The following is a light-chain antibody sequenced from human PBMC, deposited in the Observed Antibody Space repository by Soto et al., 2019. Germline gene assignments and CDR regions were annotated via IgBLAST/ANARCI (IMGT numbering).Light chain of an antibody. CDR3: QQYHTLPIT. J-gene: IGKJ4*01. Sequence: DIQMTQSPSSLSASVGDRVTITCQASQGINNYLNWYQQKPGNAPKLLIFDTSDLETGVPSRFSGRGSGTDFTFTISSLQPEDVAAYYCQQYHTLPITFSGGTKVDIK. CDR2: DTS. V-gene: IGKV1-33*01. CDR1: QGINNY.